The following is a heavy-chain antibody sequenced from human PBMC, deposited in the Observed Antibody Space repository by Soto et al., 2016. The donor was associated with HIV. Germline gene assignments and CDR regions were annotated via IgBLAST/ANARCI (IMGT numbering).Heavy chain of an antibody. CDR1: GFTVSSNY. J-gene: IGHJ3*02. D-gene: IGHD2-15*01. V-gene: IGHV3-66*01. Sequence: EVQLVESGGGLVQPGGSLRLSCAASGFTVSSNYMSWVRQAPGKGLEWVSVIYSGGSTYYADSVKDRFTISRDNSKNTLYLQMNSLRAEDTAVYYCARGGWWPLYIWGRRDEWSPSLQ. CDR2: IYSGGST. CDR3: ARGGWWPLYI.